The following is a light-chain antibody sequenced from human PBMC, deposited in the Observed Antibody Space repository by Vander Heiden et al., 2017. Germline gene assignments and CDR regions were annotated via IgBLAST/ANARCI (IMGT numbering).Light chain of an antibody. V-gene: IGKV1-39*01. CDR2: AAS. CDR3: QQSYSIPLT. J-gene: IGKJ4*01. CDR1: QSISRY. Sequence: DLEMTRSASSLSASGGDRVTITCRASQSISRYLNWYQQKPGKAPKLLIYAASNLQSGVPSRFSGSGSGTDFSLTISSLQPEDFATYYCQQSYSIPLTFGGGTKVEIK.